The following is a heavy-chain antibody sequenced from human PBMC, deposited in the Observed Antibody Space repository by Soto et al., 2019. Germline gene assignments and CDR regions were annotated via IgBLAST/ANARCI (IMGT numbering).Heavy chain of an antibody. Sequence: PSETLSLTCAVSGGSISSSNWWSWVRQPPGKGLEWIGEIYHSGSTNYNPSLKSRVTISVDKSKNQFSLKLSSVTAADTAVYYCAGVQYSSGWYYFDYWGQGTLVTVSS. V-gene: IGHV4-4*02. D-gene: IGHD6-19*01. J-gene: IGHJ4*02. CDR2: IYHSGST. CDR1: GGSISSSNW. CDR3: AGVQYSSGWYYFDY.